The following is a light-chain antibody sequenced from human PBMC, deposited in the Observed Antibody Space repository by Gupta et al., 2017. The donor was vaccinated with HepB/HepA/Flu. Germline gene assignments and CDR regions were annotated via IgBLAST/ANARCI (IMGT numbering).Light chain of an antibody. V-gene: IGLV2-14*03. CDR1: SSDVGGYNY. CDR3: SAYTSSSTWV. CDR2: DVS. Sequence: QSALTQPAPGSGSPERSITISCTGTSSDVGGYNYVSWYQQHPGKAHKLMIYDVSKRPSGVANRFSGSKSGNTASLTISGRQAEDEADYYCSAYTSSSTWVFGGGTKLTVL. J-gene: IGLJ3*02.